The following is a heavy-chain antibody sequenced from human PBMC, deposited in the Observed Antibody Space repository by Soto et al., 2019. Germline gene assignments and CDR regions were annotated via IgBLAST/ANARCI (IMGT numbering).Heavy chain of an antibody. V-gene: IGHV5-51*01. CDR1: GYTFTTFW. CDR3: ARLGFPGAIYFDS. Sequence: LKIYCQGSGYTFTTFWIGWVRPMPGKGLEWMGIIYPGDSETKYSPDFEGQVTISADRSTNTAYLQWRSLRASDTAMYYCARLGFPGAIYFDSRGRGTLVTVSS. CDR2: IYPGDSET. J-gene: IGHJ4*02.